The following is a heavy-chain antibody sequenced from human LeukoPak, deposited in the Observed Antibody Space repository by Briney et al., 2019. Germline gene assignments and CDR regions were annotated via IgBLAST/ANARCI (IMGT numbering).Heavy chain of an antibody. CDR1: GFTFTNYA. Sequence: GGSLRLSCEVSGFTFTNYAMNWVRQAPGQGLEWVSSISASARSAVYGDSVKGRFTISRVNAENTLYLQMNSLRADDTAIYYCAKDQRSGEYNYGWGPFDIWGQGTMVTVSS. CDR2: ISASARSA. D-gene: IGHD5-18*01. CDR3: AKDQRSGEYNYGWGPFDI. V-gene: IGHV3-23*01. J-gene: IGHJ3*02.